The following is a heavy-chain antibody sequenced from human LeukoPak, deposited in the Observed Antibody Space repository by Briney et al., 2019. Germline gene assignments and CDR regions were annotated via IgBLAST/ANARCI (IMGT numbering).Heavy chain of an antibody. CDR3: ATGPGYSSSWYVFDI. V-gene: IGHV1-24*01. D-gene: IGHD6-13*01. J-gene: IGHJ3*02. Sequence: GASVKVSCKVSGYTLTELSMHWVRQAPGKGLEWMGGFDPEDGETIYAQKFQGRVTMTEDTSTDTAYMELSSLRSEDTAVYYCATGPGYSSSWYVFDIWGQGTMVTVSS. CDR2: FDPEDGET. CDR1: GYTLTELS.